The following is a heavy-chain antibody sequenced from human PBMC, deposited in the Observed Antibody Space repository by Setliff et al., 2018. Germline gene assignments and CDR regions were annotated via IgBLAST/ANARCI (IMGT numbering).Heavy chain of an antibody. CDR2: MNPNSGHT. V-gene: IGHV1-8*03. D-gene: IGHD2-15*01. CDR1: GYTFTSYD. Sequence: ASVKVSCKASGYTFTSYDNNWVRQATGQGLEWMGWMNPNSGHTGYAQKFQGRVTITRNTSISTTYMELSSLRSEDTAVYYCARGSRSGGKGGYNWFDPWGQGTLVTVSS. CDR3: ARGSRSGGKGGYNWFDP. J-gene: IGHJ5*02.